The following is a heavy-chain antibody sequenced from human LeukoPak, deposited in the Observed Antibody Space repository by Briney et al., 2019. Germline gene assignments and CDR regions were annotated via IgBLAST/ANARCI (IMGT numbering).Heavy chain of an antibody. Sequence: KPSETLSLTCSVSGASISRSTYYWGWIRQPPGKGLEWIWEINHSGSTNYNPSLKSRVTISVDTSKNQFSLKLSSVTAADTAVYYCARGRSGRYFDWLLYDYWGQGTLVTVSS. CDR3: ARGRSGRYFDWLLYDY. CDR1: GASISRSTYY. J-gene: IGHJ4*02. CDR2: INHSGST. D-gene: IGHD3-9*01. V-gene: IGHV4-39*07.